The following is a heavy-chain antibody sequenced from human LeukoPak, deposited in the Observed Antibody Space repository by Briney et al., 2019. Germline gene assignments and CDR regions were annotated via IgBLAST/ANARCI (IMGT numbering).Heavy chain of an antibody. Sequence: GGALRLSCAASGFTFSDYYMSWIRQAPGKGLEWVSYISSSGSTIYYADSVKGRFTISRDNAKNSLYLQMNSLRAEDTAVYYRARDSLRFLEWLFASDAFDIWGQGTMVTVSS. CDR1: GFTFSDYY. V-gene: IGHV3-11*04. CDR2: ISSSGSTI. CDR3: ARDSLRFLEWLFASDAFDI. J-gene: IGHJ3*02. D-gene: IGHD3-3*01.